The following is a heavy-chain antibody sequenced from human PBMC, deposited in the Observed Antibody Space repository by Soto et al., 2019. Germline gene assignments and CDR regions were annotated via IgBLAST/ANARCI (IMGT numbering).Heavy chain of an antibody. J-gene: IGHJ4*02. CDR3: ARWWGYGSNDYYYAY. Sequence: QVQLVQSGAEVRKPGSSVKVSCKASGGTFSRHAISWVRQAPGQGLEWMGGIIPIFGTANHAQKFQGRVTISADESTSTVYVELSSLRSEDTAMYYCARWWGYGSNDYYYAYWGQGTLVIVSS. V-gene: IGHV1-69*01. CDR2: IIPIFGTA. CDR1: GGTFSRHA. D-gene: IGHD3-22*01.